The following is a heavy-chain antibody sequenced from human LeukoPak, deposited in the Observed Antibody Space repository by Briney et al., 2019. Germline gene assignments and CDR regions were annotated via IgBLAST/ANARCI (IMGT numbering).Heavy chain of an antibody. V-gene: IGHV3-23*01. CDR2: INSYGAYT. CDR3: AKDFMIVVGIIDY. CDR1: GFTFSSYD. J-gene: IGHJ4*02. D-gene: IGHD3-22*01. Sequence: PGGSLRLSCAASGFTFSSYDMSWVRQALGKGLEWVSTINSYGAYTYYADSVRGRFTISRDNSKNTLYLQMNSLRAEDTAVYYCAKDFMIVVGIIDYWGQGTLVTVSS.